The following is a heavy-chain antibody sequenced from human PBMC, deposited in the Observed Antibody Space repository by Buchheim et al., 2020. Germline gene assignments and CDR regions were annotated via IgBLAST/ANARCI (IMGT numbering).Heavy chain of an antibody. J-gene: IGHJ6*02. CDR1: GFTFSSYA. Sequence: QVQLVESGGGVVQPGRSLRLSCAASGFTFSSYAMHWVRQAPGKGLEWVAVISYDGSNKYYADSVKGRFTISRDNSKNTLYLQMNSLRAEDTAVYYCARGQYCSGGSCSFYYYYYGMDVWGQGTT. V-gene: IGHV3-30*04. CDR2: ISYDGSNK. D-gene: IGHD2-15*01. CDR3: ARGQYCSGGSCSFYYYYYGMDV.